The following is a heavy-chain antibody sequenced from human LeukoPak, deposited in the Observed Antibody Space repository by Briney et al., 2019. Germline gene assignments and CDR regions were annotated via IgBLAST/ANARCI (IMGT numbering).Heavy chain of an antibody. Sequence: PSETLSLTCTVSGGSISSYYWSWIRQPPGKGLEWIGEINHSGSTNYNPSLKSRVTILVDTSKNQFSLKLSSVTAADTAVYYCASPYGDYEGFDYWGQGTLVTVSS. CDR3: ASPYGDYEGFDY. V-gene: IGHV4-34*01. J-gene: IGHJ4*02. CDR1: GGSISSYY. CDR2: INHSGST. D-gene: IGHD4-17*01.